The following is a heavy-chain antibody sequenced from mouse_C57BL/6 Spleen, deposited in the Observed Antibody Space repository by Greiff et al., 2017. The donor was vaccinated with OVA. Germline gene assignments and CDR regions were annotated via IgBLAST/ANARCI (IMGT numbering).Heavy chain of an antibody. J-gene: IGHJ2*01. Sequence: VKLQQPGAELVRPGTSVKLSCKASGYTFTSYWMHWVKQRPGQGLEWIGVIDPSDSYTNYNQKFKGKATLTVDTSSSTAYMQLSSLTSEDAAVYYCAREAGTGYWGQGTTLTVSS. V-gene: IGHV1-59*01. D-gene: IGHD4-1*01. CDR1: GYTFTSYW. CDR3: AREAGTGY. CDR2: IDPSDSYT.